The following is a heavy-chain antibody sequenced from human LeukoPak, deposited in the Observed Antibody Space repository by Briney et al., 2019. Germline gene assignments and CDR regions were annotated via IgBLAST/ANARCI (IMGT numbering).Heavy chain of an antibody. CDR2: IEGSGST. CDR1: GFTFSNFV. J-gene: IGHJ4*02. CDR3: ATGTFYEDVLDY. Sequence: PGGSLRLYCAASGFTFSNFVMTWVRQAPGKGLQWVSTIEGSGSTYYADSVRGRFSISRDNSKNTLSLQMNSLRPEDTAVYYCATGTFYEDVLDYWGQGALVTVSS. D-gene: IGHD1-26*01. V-gene: IGHV3-23*01.